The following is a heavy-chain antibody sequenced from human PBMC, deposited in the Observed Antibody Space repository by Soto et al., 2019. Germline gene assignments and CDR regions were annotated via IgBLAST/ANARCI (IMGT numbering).Heavy chain of an antibody. D-gene: IGHD6-13*01. CDR2: IYHGGST. CDR3: ARSPRSIAAGGIDY. Sequence: QVQLQESGPGLVKPSGTLSLTCAVSGGSISSSNLWTWVRQPPGKGLEWIGEIYHGGSTNYNPSLTSRVTISVDKSKNQSSLRLSSVTAADTAVYYCARSPRSIAAGGIDYWGQGILVTVSS. J-gene: IGHJ4*02. CDR1: GGSISSSNL. V-gene: IGHV4-4*02.